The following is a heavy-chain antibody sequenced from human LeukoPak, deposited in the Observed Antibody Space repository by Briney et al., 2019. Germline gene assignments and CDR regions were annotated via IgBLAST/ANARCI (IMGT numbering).Heavy chain of an antibody. J-gene: IGHJ4*02. D-gene: IGHD5-18*01. CDR3: ARSPGYSYGYYFDY. CDR2: ISHDGNNN. CDR1: GFTFSSYG. Sequence: GGSLRLSCAASGFTFSSYGMHWVRQAPGKGLEWVAVISHDGNNNYYSDSVKGRFTISRDNSKNTLDLQMNSLRAEDTAVYYCARSPGYSYGYYFDYWGQGTLVTVSS. V-gene: IGHV3-30*03.